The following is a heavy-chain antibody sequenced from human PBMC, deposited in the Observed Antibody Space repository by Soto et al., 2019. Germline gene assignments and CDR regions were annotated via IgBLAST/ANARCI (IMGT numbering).Heavy chain of an antibody. Sequence: QVELVQSGAEMKKPGASVKVSCKASGYTFTSFGISWVRQSPGQGPEWMGWINTHTGNTNYPQKVQGRVTMTTDTSTSTAYMELRSLRSDDTAVYYCVRDWGAGTTHHTYYGMDVWGQGTTVTVSS. D-gene: IGHD1-7*01. J-gene: IGHJ6*02. CDR3: VRDWGAGTTHHTYYGMDV. CDR1: GYTFTSFG. CDR2: INTHTGNT. V-gene: IGHV1-18*01.